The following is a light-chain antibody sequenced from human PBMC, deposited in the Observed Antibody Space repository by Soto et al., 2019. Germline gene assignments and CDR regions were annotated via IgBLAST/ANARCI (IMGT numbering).Light chain of an antibody. V-gene: IGLV1-40*01. CDR1: SSNIGAGYD. CDR2: RNN. CDR3: QSYDSSLSAYV. J-gene: IGLJ1*01. Sequence: QSVLTQPPSVSGAPGQRVTISCTGSSSNIGAGYDVHWYQQHPGTAPKLLIFRNNNRPSGVPDRFSGSKSGTSASLAITGLQAEDEADYYCQSYDSSLSAYVFATGTKVTVL.